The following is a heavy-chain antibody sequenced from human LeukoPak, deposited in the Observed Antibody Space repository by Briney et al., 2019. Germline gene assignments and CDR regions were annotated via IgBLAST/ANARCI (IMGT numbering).Heavy chain of an antibody. V-gene: IGHV1-69*13. J-gene: IGHJ4*02. D-gene: IGHD3-10*01. Sequence: SVKVSCKASGGTFSSYAISWVRQAPGQGLEWMGGIIPIFGTANYAQKFQGRVTITADESTSTAYMELSSLRSEDTAVYYCARDNRGAWFGELLSSFDYWGQGTLVTVSS. CDR2: IIPIFGTA. CDR3: ARDNRGAWFGELLSSFDY. CDR1: GGTFSSYA.